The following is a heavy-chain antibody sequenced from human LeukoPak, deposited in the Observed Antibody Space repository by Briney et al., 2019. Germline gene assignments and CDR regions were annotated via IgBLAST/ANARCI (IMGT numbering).Heavy chain of an antibody. J-gene: IGHJ4*02. V-gene: IGHV4-30-4*08. Sequence: PSETLSLTCTVSGGSISSGDYYWSWIRQPPGKGLEWIGYIYYSGSTYYNPSLKSRVTISVDTSKNQFSLKLSSVTAADTAVYYCAGNPIVGATQGGYWGQGTLVTVSS. CDR1: GGSISSGDYY. CDR3: AGNPIVGATQGGY. CDR2: IYYSGST. D-gene: IGHD1-26*01.